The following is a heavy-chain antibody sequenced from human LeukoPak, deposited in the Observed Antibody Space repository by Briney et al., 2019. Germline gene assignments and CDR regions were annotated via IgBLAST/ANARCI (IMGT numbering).Heavy chain of an antibody. D-gene: IGHD3-22*01. CDR3: ARNSYYDTATYYESMDY. CDR2: IRYDGSNT. Sequence: GGSLRLSCAASGFIFSNYGMHWVRQAPGKGLEWVAFIRYDGSNTYYADSLKGRFTISRANSKNTLDLQLNSLRTEDTAVYYCARNSYYDTATYYESMDYWGQGAQVTVSS. V-gene: IGHV3-30*02. J-gene: IGHJ4*02. CDR1: GFIFSNYG.